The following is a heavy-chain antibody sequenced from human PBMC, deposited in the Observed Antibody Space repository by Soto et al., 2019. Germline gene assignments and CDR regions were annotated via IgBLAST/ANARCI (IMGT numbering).Heavy chain of an antibody. CDR2: ISYDGSNK. CDR3: AKDYGECSGGRCYCSGRFDP. CDR1: GFTFSSYG. V-gene: IGHV3-30*18. D-gene: IGHD2-15*01. J-gene: IGHJ5*02. Sequence: QVQLVESGGGVVQPGRSLRLSCAASGFTFSSYGMHWVRQAPGKGLEWVAVISYDGSNKYYADSVKGRFTISRDNSKITLSLQMNGLRAEDTAVYFWAKDYGECSGGRCYCSGRFDPWGQGTMVTVSS.